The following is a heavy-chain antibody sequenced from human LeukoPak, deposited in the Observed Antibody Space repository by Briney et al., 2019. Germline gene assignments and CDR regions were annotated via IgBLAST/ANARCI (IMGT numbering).Heavy chain of an antibody. CDR3: ATLLGIAAAANHDY. D-gene: IGHD6-13*01. V-gene: IGHV1-24*01. CDR1: GYTLTELS. CDR2: FDPEDGET. J-gene: IGHJ4*02. Sequence: ASVKVSCKVTGYTLTELSMHWVRQAPGKGLEWMGGFDPEDGETIYAQKFQGRVTMTEDTSTDTAYMELSSLRSEDTAVYYCATLLGIAAAANHDYWGQGTLVTVSS.